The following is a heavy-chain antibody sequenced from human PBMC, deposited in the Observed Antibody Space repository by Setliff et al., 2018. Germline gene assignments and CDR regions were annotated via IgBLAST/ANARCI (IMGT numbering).Heavy chain of an antibody. CDR2: IIPIFGTA. V-gene: IGHV1-69*13. J-gene: IGHJ3*02. D-gene: IGHD3-22*01. Sequence: SVKVSCKASGGTFSSYAISWVRQAPGQGLEWMGGIIPIFGTANYAQKFQGRVTITAXXXTSTXXXXXXXXXXXXXXXXXXXXXXXNYYDSSGYYLNHAFDIWGQGTMVTVSS. CDR1: GGTFSSYA. CDR3: XXXXXNYYDSSGYYLNHAFDI.